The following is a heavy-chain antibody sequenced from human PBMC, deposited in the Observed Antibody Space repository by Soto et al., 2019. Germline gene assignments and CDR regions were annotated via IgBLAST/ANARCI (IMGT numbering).Heavy chain of an antibody. V-gene: IGHV3-7*01. Sequence: GGSLRLSCAASGFTFSSYWMSWVRQAPGKGLEWVANIKQDGSEKYYVDSVKGRFTISRDNAKNSLYLQMNSLRAEDTAVYYCARCYDFWSGPFDYWGQGTLVTVSS. D-gene: IGHD3-3*01. CDR3: ARCYDFWSGPFDY. J-gene: IGHJ4*02. CDR2: IKQDGSEK. CDR1: GFTFSSYW.